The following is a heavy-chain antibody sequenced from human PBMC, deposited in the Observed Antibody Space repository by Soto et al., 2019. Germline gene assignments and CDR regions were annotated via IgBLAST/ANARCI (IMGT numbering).Heavy chain of an antibody. J-gene: IGHJ6*02. Sequence: EVQLLESGGGVVQRGGSLRLSCAASGFTVNSHAMSWVRQAPGKGLEWVASISGCGDGTYYGDSVKGRFTISRDSSSSTLYLQMNNLRGEDTAVYFCTKSRRGILMVYGFGGMDVWGQGTTVTVSS. V-gene: IGHV3-23*01. CDR1: GFTVNSHA. CDR2: ISGCGDGT. CDR3: TKSRRGILMVYGFGGMDV. D-gene: IGHD2-8*01.